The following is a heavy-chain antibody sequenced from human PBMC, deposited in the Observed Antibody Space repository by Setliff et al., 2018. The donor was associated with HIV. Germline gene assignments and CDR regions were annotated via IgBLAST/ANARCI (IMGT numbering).Heavy chain of an antibody. CDR1: GFTFSNAW. CDR3: TTGPI. Sequence: GGSLRLSCAASGFTFSNAWMNWVRQAPGTGLEWVGRIKSKAHGGTTDYAAPVKGRFALSRDDSKNTLYLQMNSLKTEDTAVYYCTTGPIWGQGTMVTVSS. J-gene: IGHJ3*01. V-gene: IGHV3-15*07. CDR2: IKSKAHGGTT.